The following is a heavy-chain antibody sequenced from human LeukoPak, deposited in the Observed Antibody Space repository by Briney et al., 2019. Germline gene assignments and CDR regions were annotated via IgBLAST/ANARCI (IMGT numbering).Heavy chain of an antibody. CDR2: ISGSGGST. CDR3: AGSGSYYDYYYYGMDV. J-gene: IGHJ6*04. V-gene: IGHV3-23*01. Sequence: GGSLRLSCAASGFTFSGYAMSWVRQAPGKGLEWVSAISGSGGSTYYADSVKGRFTISRDNSKNTLYLQMNSLRAEDTAVYYCAGSGSYYDYYYYGMDVWGKGTTVTVSS. CDR1: GFTFSGYA. D-gene: IGHD3-10*01.